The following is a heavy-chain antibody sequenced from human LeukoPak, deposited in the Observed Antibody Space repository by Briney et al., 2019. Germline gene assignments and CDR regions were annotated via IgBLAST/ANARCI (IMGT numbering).Heavy chain of an antibody. CDR1: GYIFSSYD. CDR2: MNPNSGNT. D-gene: IGHD3-22*01. J-gene: IGHJ1*01. V-gene: IGHV1-8*01. CDR3: ARRTTDSSGYYYDTKYFHY. Sequence: ASVKVSCKASGYIFSSYDINWVRQATGQGLEWMGWMNPNSGNTGYAQKFQGRVTTTRNTSTSTAYMELSSLRSEDTAVYYCARRTTDSSGYYYDTKYFHYWGQGTLVTVSS.